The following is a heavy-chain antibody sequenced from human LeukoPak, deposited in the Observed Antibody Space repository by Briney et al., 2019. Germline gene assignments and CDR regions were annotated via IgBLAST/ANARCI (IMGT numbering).Heavy chain of an antibody. CDR1: GDPISSQA. CDR2: ISRSGDT. CDR3: AKDRGGGRDAFDI. J-gene: IGHJ3*02. Sequence: PSDTLPLTHSVSGDPISSQAWSWIRRPPGKGLEGIGDISRSGDTNYSPSLKSRLTISVDMSKNQFSLKLRSVTAADTAVYYCAKDRGGGRDAFDIWGQGTVVTVSS. D-gene: IGHD3-10*01. V-gene: IGHV4-59*11.